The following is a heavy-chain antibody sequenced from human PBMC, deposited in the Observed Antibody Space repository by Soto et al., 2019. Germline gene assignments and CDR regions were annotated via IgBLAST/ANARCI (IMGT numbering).Heavy chain of an antibody. D-gene: IGHD3-16*01. CDR2: INTYNGHT. CDR1: GYTFTRYG. V-gene: IGHV1-18*01. CDR3: AMVDVYVTTSPQDV. J-gene: IGHJ6*02. Sequence: QVQLVQSGAEVKNPGASVKVSCKASGYTFTRYGIGWARQAPGQGLEWMGWINTYNGHTNYAQNFQGRVTLTTDTSTSTAYMELRSLRSNDTAIYYCAMVDVYVTTSPQDVWGQGTTVIVSS.